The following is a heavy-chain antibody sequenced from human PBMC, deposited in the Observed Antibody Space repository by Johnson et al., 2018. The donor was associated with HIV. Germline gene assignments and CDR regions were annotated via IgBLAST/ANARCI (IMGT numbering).Heavy chain of an antibody. CDR1: GFKFNDYA. D-gene: IGHD6-19*01. CDR2: ISWNSGNI. J-gene: IGHJ3*02. Sequence: QLVESGGGLVQPGGSLRLSCAASGFKFNDYAMHWVRQAPGKGLEWVSGISWNSGNIDYADSVRGRFTISRDNSKNTLYLQMNSLRGEATAVYYCADEGSIAVAGVFDIWGQGTMVTVSS. CDR3: ADEGSIAVAGVFDI. V-gene: IGHV3-9*01.